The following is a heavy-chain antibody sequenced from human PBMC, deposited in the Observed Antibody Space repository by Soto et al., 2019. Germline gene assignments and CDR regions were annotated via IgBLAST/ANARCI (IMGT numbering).Heavy chain of an antibody. Sequence: QIHLVESGGGVVQPGGSLRLSCASSGFNFRTFAMHWVRQAPGKGLEWVAGISYDGINAYYADSVKGLFAISRDNSKITVSLQINSLRPADTAAYYCAKDGVNYASTSPVDYWGQGTLVTVSS. V-gene: IGHV3-30*09. CDR2: ISYDGINA. J-gene: IGHJ4*02. D-gene: IGHD2-2*01. CDR1: GFNFRTFA. CDR3: AKDGVNYASTSPVDY.